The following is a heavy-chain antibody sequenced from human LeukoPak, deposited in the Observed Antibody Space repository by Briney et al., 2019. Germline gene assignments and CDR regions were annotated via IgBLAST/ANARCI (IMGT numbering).Heavy chain of an antibody. CDR3: ARDYYYDSSGYYTYYFDY. J-gene: IGHJ4*02. Sequence: GASVKVSCKASGYSFNGYHIHWVRQAPGQGLEWLGIINPNGGSASYAQRFQGRVTMTRDTSTTTVYMELTSLRSEDTAVYYCARDYYYDSSGYYTYYFDYWGQGTQVTVSS. D-gene: IGHD3-22*01. CDR2: INPNGGSA. CDR1: GYSFNGYH. V-gene: IGHV1-46*02.